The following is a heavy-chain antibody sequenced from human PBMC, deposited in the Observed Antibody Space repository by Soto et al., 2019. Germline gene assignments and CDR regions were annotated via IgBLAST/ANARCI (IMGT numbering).Heavy chain of an antibody. CDR3: ARSVFP. V-gene: IGHV4-31*01. CDR1: GGSIRSGGYY. Sequence: QVQLQESGPGLVKSSHTLSLTCTVSGGSIRSGGYYWTWIRQHPGKGLEWIGYSYYSGSTYYNPSLKSPVTISVDTSKNQFALKLSSVTAADTAVYYCARSVFPWGQGTLVTVSS. J-gene: IGHJ5*02. CDR2: SYYSGST.